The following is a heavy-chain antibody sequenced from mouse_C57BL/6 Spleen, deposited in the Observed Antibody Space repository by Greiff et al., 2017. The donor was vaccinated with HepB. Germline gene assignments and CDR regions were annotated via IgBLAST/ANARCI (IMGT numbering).Heavy chain of an antibody. Sequence: ESGPGLVKPSQSLSLTCSVTGYSITSGYYWNWIRQFPGNKLEWMGYISYDGSNNYNPSLKNRISITRDTSKNQFFLKLNSVTTEDTATYYCARAPLLRSFAYWGQGTLVTVSA. CDR3: ARAPLLRSFAY. V-gene: IGHV3-6*01. J-gene: IGHJ3*01. D-gene: IGHD1-1*01. CDR1: GYSITSGYY. CDR2: ISYDGSN.